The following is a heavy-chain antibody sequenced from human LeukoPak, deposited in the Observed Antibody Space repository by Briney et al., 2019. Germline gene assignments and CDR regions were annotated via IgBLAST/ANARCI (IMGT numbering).Heavy chain of an antibody. J-gene: IGHJ3*02. D-gene: IGHD6-13*01. CDR1: GGSISSYY. CDR2: IYTSGST. CDR3: ARVFQQLPNDAFDI. V-gene: IGHV4-4*07. Sequence: SETLSLTCTVSGGSISSYYWSWIRQPAGKGLEGIGRIYTSGSTNYNPSLKSRVTMSVDTSKNQFSLKLSSVTAADTAVYYCARVFQQLPNDAFDIWGQGTMVTVSS.